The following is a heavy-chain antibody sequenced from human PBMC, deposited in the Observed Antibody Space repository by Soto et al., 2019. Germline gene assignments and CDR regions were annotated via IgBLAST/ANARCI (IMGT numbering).Heavy chain of an antibody. Sequence: XGALSPSLTASGFTWSTYSMNWVLQAPGKGLEWVSSISSSSSYIYYADSVKGRFTISRDNAKNSLYLQMNSLRAEDTAVYYCARRGDSYYYYGMDGWGQGTTVTVSS. J-gene: IGHJ6*02. CDR3: ARRGDSYYYYGMDG. CDR1: GFTWSTYS. CDR2: ISSSSSYI. V-gene: IGHV3-21*01. D-gene: IGHD3-16*01.